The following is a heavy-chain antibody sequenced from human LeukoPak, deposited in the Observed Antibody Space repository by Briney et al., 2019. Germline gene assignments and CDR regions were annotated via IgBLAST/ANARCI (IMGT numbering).Heavy chain of an antibody. CDR3: AKDLATVVTPGVDY. CDR2: FDPEDGET. V-gene: IGHV1-24*01. CDR1: GYTLTELS. J-gene: IGHJ4*02. D-gene: IGHD4-23*01. Sequence: ASVKVSCKVSGYTLTELSMHWVRQAPGKGLEWMGGFDPEDGETIYAQKFQGRVTMTEDTSTDTAYMELSSPRSEDTAVYYCAKDLATVVTPGVDYWGQGTLVTVSS.